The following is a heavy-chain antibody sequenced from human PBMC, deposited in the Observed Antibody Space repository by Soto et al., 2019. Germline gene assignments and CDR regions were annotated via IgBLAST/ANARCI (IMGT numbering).Heavy chain of an antibody. V-gene: IGHV3-74*01. CDR2: INSDGSST. CDR1: GFAFSSYW. J-gene: IGHJ4*02. D-gene: IGHD6-13*01. CDR3: ARDIAAAGYYFDY. Sequence: GGSLRLSCAASGFAFSSYWMHWVRQAPGKGLVWVSRINSDGSSTSYADSVKGRFTISRDNAKNTLYLQMNSLRAEDTAVYYCARDIAAAGYYFDYWGQGTLVTVSS.